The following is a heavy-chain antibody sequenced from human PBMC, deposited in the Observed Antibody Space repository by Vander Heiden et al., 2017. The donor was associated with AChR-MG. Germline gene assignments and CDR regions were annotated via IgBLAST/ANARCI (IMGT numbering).Heavy chain of an antibody. CDR1: GGSISSGGYY. Sequence: QVQLQESGPGLVKPSQTLSLTCTVSGGSISSGGYYWSWIRQHPGKGLEWIGYIYYSGSTYYNPSLKSRVTISVDTSKNQFSLKLSSVTAADTAVYYCARDQRSSSWYEAVGWFDYWGQGTLVTVSS. CDR3: ARDQRSSSWYEAVGWFDY. CDR2: IYYSGST. V-gene: IGHV4-31*03. D-gene: IGHD6-13*01. J-gene: IGHJ4*02.